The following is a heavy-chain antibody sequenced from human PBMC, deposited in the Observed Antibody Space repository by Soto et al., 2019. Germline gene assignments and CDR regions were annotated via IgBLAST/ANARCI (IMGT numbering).Heavy chain of an antibody. Sequence: SETLSLTCAVSGGSISSSNGWSWVRQPPGKGLEWIGEIYHSGSTNYNPSLKSRVTISVDKSKNQFSLKLSSVTAADTAVYYCARDPSGGNDAFDIWGQGTMVTVS. CDR3: ARDPSGGNDAFDI. CDR1: GGSISSSNG. CDR2: IYHSGST. V-gene: IGHV4-4*02. J-gene: IGHJ3*02.